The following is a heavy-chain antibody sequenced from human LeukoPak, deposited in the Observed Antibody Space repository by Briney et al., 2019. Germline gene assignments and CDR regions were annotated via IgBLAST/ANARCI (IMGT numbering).Heavy chain of an antibody. CDR2: INQDGSGK. D-gene: IGHD3/OR15-3a*01. Sequence: GGSLRLSCAASGFTFSTYWMTWVRQAPGKGLEWVAHINQDGSGKYYVDSVKGRFSISRDNAKNLMYLQMNSLRAEDTAVYYCGRKSYDFGGGQGTLVSVSS. V-gene: IGHV3-7*05. CDR1: GFTFSTYW. J-gene: IGHJ4*02. CDR3: GRKSYDFG.